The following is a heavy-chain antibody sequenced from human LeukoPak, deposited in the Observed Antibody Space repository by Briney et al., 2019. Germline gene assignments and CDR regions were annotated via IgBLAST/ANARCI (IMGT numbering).Heavy chain of an antibody. D-gene: IGHD3-22*01. CDR1: GGTFSSYA. CDR2: IIPIFGTA. CDR3: ARGRYYDSSGPFDY. V-gene: IGHV1-69*05. Sequence: SVKVSCKASGGTFSSYAISWVRQAPGQGLEWMGRIIPIFGTANYAQKFQGRVTITTDESTSTAYMELSSLRSEDTAVYYCARGRYYDSSGPFDYWGQGTLVTVPS. J-gene: IGHJ4*02.